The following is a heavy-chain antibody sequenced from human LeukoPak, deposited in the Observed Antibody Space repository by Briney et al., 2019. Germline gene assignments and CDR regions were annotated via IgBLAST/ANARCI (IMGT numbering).Heavy chain of an antibody. J-gene: IGHJ6*02. CDR2: ISSSSSYI. CDR1: GFIFNDYY. CDR3: ATMVRGVIITDYYYGMDV. Sequence: GGSLRLSCAASGFIFNDYYMTWIRQAPGKGLEWVSYISSSSSYIYYADSVKGRFTISRDNAKNSLYLQMNSLRAEDTAVYYCATMVRGVIITDYYYGMDVWGQGTTVTVSS. V-gene: IGHV3-11*06. D-gene: IGHD3-10*01.